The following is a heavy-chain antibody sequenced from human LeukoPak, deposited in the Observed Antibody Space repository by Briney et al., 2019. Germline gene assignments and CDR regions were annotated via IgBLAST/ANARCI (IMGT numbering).Heavy chain of an antibody. CDR2: INAGNGNT. CDR3: ARDWFSMVRGIIGSKMYYFDY. Sequence: ASVKVSCKASGYTFTSYAMHWVRQAPGQRLEWMGWINAGNGNTKYSQKFQGRVTITRDTSASTAYMELSSLRSEDTAVYYCARDWFSMVRGIIGSKMYYFDYWGQGTLVTVSS. J-gene: IGHJ4*02. D-gene: IGHD3-10*01. V-gene: IGHV1-3*01. CDR1: GYTFTSYA.